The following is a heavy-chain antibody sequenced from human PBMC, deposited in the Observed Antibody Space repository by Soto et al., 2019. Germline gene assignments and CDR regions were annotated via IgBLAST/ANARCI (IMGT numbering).Heavy chain of an antibody. V-gene: IGHV3-23*01. CDR2: ISGSGGST. Sequence: EVQLLVSGGGLVQPGGSLRLSCAASGFTFSSYAMIWVRQAPGKGLEWVSDISGSGGSTYYADSVKGRFTISRDNSKNTLYLQMNSLRAEDMAVYYCAILNTPQEVDYWGQGTLVTVSS. D-gene: IGHD2-2*02. CDR1: GFTFSSYA. CDR3: AILNTPQEVDY. J-gene: IGHJ4*02.